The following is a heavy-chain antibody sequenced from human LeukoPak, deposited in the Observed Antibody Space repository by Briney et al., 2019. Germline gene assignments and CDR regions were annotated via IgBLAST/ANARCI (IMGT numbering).Heavy chain of an antibody. CDR1: GFTFSNYG. CDR3: ARFDYYDSSGYPAVGDI. Sequence: GGSARLSCAASGFTFSNYGIHWVRQAPGKGLEWVAGICYDGSNKYYADSVKGRFTISRDNSKNTHYLQMNSLRANDTAVYYWARFDYYDSSGYPAVGDIWGQGAKVTVSS. CDR2: ICYDGSNK. D-gene: IGHD3-22*01. J-gene: IGHJ3*02. V-gene: IGHV3-33*01.